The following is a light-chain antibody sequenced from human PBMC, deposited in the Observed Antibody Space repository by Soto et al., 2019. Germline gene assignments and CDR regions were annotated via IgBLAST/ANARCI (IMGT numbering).Light chain of an antibody. J-gene: IGKJ4*01. Sequence: EILLTQSPGTLSLSPGQRATLSCRPSQSVSSSYLACYQQRPGQAPRLLIYGASSRAAGTPDRFSGSGSGTDFTLTISRLEPEDFAVYYCQQYGSSVRTFGGGTKVEIK. CDR3: QQYGSSVRT. V-gene: IGKV3-20*01. CDR1: QSVSSSY. CDR2: GAS.